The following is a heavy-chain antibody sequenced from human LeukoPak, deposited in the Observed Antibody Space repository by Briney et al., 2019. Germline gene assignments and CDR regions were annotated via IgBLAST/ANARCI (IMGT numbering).Heavy chain of an antibody. V-gene: IGHV3-53*01. Sequence: GGSLRLSCAASGFTVSSNYMSWVRQAPGKGLEWVSVIYSGGSTYYADSVKGRFTISRDNSKNTLYLQMNSLRAEDTAVYYCARDRSGSYGEFDPWGQGTLVTVSS. CDR1: GFTVSSNY. CDR3: ARDRSGSYGEFDP. CDR2: IYSGGST. J-gene: IGHJ5*02. D-gene: IGHD1-26*01.